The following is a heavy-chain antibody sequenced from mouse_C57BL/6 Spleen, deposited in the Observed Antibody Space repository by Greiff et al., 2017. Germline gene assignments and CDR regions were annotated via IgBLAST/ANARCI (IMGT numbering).Heavy chain of an antibody. CDR2: IYPGDGDT. CDR1: GYAFSSYW. V-gene: IGHV1-80*01. CDR3: ARSGLGEYFDY. Sequence: QVQLQQSGAELVKPGASVKISCKASGYAFSSYWMNWVKQRPGKGLEWIGQIYPGDGDTNYNGKVKGKATLTADKSSSTAYMQLSSLTSEDSAVYFCARSGLGEYFDYWGQGTTLTVSS. J-gene: IGHJ2*01. D-gene: IGHD4-1*01.